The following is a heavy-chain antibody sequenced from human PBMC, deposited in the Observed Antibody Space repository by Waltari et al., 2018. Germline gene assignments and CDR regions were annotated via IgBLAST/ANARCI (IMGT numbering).Heavy chain of an antibody. CDR3: ARLSPEDYYGMDV. CDR2: IYYSGST. J-gene: IGHJ6*02. V-gene: IGHV4-59*11. CDR1: GGSISSHY. Sequence: QVQLQESGPGLVKPSETLSLTCTVSGGSISSHYWSWIRQPPGKGLEWIGYIYYSGSTNYNPSLKSRVTISVDTSKNQFSLKLSSVTAADTAVYYCARLSPEDYYGMDVWGQGTTVTVSS.